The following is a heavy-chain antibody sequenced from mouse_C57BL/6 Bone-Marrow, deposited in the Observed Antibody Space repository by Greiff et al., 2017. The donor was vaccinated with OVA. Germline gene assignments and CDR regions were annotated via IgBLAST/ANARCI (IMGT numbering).Heavy chain of an antibody. CDR3: ARTDYYYGSSLDY. J-gene: IGHJ2*01. D-gene: IGHD1-1*01. V-gene: IGHV5-17*01. CDR2: ISSGSSTL. CDR1: GFTFSDYG. Sequence: EVKLVESGGGLVKPGGSLKLSCAASGFTFSDYGMHWVRQAPEKGLEWVAYISSGSSTLYYADTVKGRFTISRDNAKNTLFLQMTSLRSEDTAMYYCARTDYYYGSSLDYWGQGTTLTVSS.